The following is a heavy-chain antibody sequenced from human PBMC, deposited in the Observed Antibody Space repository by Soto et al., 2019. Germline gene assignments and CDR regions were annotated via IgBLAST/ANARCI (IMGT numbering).Heavy chain of an antibody. D-gene: IGHD2-2*01. CDR3: ARRLYCSSSSCYAVDY. CDR1: GFTFSNYA. Sequence: EVQLLESGGGLVQPGGSLRLSCAVSGFTFSNYAMSWVRQAPGKGLEWVSGISGSGDSTNYGASVKGRFTISRDNAKTTLYLQMNSLRAEDTAVYYCARRLYCSSSSCYAVDYWGQGTLVTVSS. J-gene: IGHJ4*02. CDR2: ISGSGDST. V-gene: IGHV3-23*01.